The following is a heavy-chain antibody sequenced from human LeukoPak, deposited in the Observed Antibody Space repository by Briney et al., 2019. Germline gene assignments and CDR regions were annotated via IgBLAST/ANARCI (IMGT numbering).Heavy chain of an antibody. CDR1: GGSFSGYY. CDR3: ARGRWSSNT. Sequence: PSETLSLTCAVYGGSFSGYYWSWIRQPPGKGLEWIGEINHSGSTNYIPSLKSRVTISVDTSKNQFSLKLSSVTAADTAVYYCARGRWSSNTWGQGTLVTVSS. CDR2: INHSGST. J-gene: IGHJ5*02. V-gene: IGHV4-34*01. D-gene: IGHD6-13*01.